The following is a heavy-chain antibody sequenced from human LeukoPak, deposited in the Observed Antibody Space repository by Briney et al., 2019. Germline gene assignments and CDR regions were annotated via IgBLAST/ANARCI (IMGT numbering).Heavy chain of an antibody. D-gene: IGHD5-18*01. CDR3: ARAARGYSYGRPPPFDY. V-gene: IGHV3-21*01. CDR2: ISSSSSYI. J-gene: IGHJ4*02. Sequence: GGSLRLSCAASGFTFSSYSMNWVRQAPGKGLGWVSSISSSSSYIYYADSVKGRFTTSRDNAKNSQYLQMNSLRAEDTAVYYCARAARGYSYGRPPPFDYWGQGTLVTVSS. CDR1: GFTFSSYS.